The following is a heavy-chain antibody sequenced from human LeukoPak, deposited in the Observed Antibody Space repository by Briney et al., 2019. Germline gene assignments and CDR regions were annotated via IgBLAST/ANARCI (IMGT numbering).Heavy chain of an antibody. CDR2: TYYTSKWYN. Sequence: SQTLSLTCAISGDSVSSKSTTWNWIRQSPSRGLEWLGRTYYTSKWYNDYAVSVKSRITINPDTSKNQFSLQLNSVIPEDTAVYYCAREGWFGEPPSHWFDPWGQGILVTVSS. CDR1: GDSVSSKSTT. V-gene: IGHV6-1*01. D-gene: IGHD3-10*01. CDR3: AREGWFGEPPSHWFDP. J-gene: IGHJ5*02.